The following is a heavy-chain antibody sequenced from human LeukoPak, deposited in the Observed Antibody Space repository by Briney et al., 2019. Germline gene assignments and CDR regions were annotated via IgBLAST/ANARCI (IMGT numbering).Heavy chain of an antibody. CDR2: IYTSGST. CDR3: ARDYCSSTSCRHGAFDI. CDR1: GGSISSYY. V-gene: IGHV4-4*07. J-gene: IGHJ3*02. Sequence: SETLSLTCTVSGGSISSYYWSWIRQPAGKGLEWIGRIYTSGSTNYNPSLKSRVTMSVDTSKNQFSLKLSSVTAADTAVYYRARDYCSSTSCRHGAFDIWGQGTMVTVSS. D-gene: IGHD2-2*01.